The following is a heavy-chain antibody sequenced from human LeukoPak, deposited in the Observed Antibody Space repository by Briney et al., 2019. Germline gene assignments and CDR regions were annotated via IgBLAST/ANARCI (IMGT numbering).Heavy chain of an antibody. J-gene: IGHJ6*03. CDR3: ARVVGLTGCSSNWYSGYYYYMDV. CDR1: GGTFSSYA. D-gene: IGHD6-13*01. Sequence: ASVKVSCKASGGTFSSYAISWVRQAPGQGLEWMGGIIPIFGTANYAQKFQGRVTITADKSTSTAYMKLSSLRSEDTAVYYCARVVGLTGCSSNWYSGYYYYMDVWGKGTTVTVSS. V-gene: IGHV1-69*06. CDR2: IIPIFGTA.